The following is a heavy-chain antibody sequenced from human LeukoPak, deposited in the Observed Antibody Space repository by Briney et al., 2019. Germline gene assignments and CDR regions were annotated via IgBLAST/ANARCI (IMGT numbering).Heavy chain of an antibody. V-gene: IGHV1-2*02. CDR1: GYTFTGYY. D-gene: IGHD2-15*01. J-gene: IGHJ3*02. CDR2: INPNSGGT. Sequence: ASVKVSCKASGYTFTGYYMHWVRQAPGQGLEWMGWINPNSGGTNYAQKFQGRVTVTRDTSISTAYMELSRLRSDDTAVYYRARDVSGQNAFDIWGQGTMVTVSS. CDR3: ARDVSGQNAFDI.